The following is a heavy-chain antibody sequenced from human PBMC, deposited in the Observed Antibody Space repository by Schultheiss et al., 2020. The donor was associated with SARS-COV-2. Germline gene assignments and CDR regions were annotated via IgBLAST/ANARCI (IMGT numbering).Heavy chain of an antibody. V-gene: IGHV1-18*01. Sequence: KISCKASGYTFTSYGISWVRQAPGQGLEWMGWISAYNGNTNYAQKLQGRVTMTTDTSTSTAYMELRSLRSDDTAVYYCARGPVTTDIDYYYYGMDVWGQGTTVTVSS. CDR1: GYTFTSYG. D-gene: IGHD4-17*01. CDR3: ARGPVTTDIDYYYYGMDV. J-gene: IGHJ6*02. CDR2: ISAYNGNT.